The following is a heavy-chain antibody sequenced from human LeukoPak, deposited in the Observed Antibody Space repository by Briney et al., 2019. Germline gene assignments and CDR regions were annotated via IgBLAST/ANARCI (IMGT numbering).Heavy chain of an antibody. Sequence: SQTLSLTCAVSGGSISSGGYSWSWIRQPPGKGLEWIGYIYHSGSTYYNPSLKSRVTISVDTSKNQFSLKLSSVTAADTAVYYCARRPSDFWSGYLAGYFDLWGRGTLVTVSS. CDR2: IYHSGST. D-gene: IGHD3-3*01. CDR3: ARRPSDFWSGYLAGYFDL. J-gene: IGHJ2*01. CDR1: GGSISSGGYS. V-gene: IGHV4-30-2*03.